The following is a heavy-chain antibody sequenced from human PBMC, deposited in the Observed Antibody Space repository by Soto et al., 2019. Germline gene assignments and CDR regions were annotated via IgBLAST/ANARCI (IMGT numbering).Heavy chain of an antibody. D-gene: IGHD3-10*01. J-gene: IGHJ6*02. CDR3: AIVVTMVRGVIMGPGDYYYYGMDV. CDR2: INWNGGST. CDR1: GFTFSSYG. Sequence: GGSLRLSCAASGFTFSSYGMHWVRQAPGKGLEWVSGINWNGGSTGYADSVKGRFTISRDNAKNSLYLQMNSLRAEDTALYYCAIVVTMVRGVIMGPGDYYYYGMDVWGQGTTVTVSS. V-gene: IGHV3-20*04.